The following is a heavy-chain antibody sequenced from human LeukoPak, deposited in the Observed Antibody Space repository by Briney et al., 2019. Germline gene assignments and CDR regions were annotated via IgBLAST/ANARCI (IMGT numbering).Heavy chain of an antibody. Sequence: GGSLRLSCAASGFTFSSYSMNWVRQAPGKGLEWVSAISGSGGSTYYADSVKGRFTISRDNSKNTLYLQMNSLRAEDTAVYYCAKVRDFWSGYYFDYWGQGTLVTVSS. CDR1: GFTFSSYS. V-gene: IGHV3-23*01. J-gene: IGHJ4*02. D-gene: IGHD3-3*01. CDR2: ISGSGGST. CDR3: AKVRDFWSGYYFDY.